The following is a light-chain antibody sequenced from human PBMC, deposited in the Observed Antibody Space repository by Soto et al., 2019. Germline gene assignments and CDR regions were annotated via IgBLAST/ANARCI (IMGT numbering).Light chain of an antibody. CDR2: DAS. V-gene: IGKV1-5*01. J-gene: IGKJ1*01. Sequence: DIQMPQSPSTLSASVGDRVTITCRASQSISSRLAWYQQKPGKAPKLLISDASNLESGVPSRFSGSGSGTEFTLTISSLQPDDFATYYCQQYNSYWTFGQGTKV. CDR1: QSISSR. CDR3: QQYNSYWT.